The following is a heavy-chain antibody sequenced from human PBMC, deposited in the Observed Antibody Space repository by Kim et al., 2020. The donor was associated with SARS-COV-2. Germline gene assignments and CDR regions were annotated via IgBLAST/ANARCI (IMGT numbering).Heavy chain of an antibody. Sequence: YSQKCQGRFTIARDTSESTTYMDMSTLTSEDTAVYYCAREGHGSGSLGFDYWGQGTLVTVSS. D-gene: IGHD2-15*01. CDR3: AREGHGSGSLGFDY. V-gene: IGHV1-3*01. J-gene: IGHJ4*02.